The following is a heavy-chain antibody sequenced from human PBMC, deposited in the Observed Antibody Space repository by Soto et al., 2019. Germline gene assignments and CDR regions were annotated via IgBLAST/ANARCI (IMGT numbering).Heavy chain of an antibody. J-gene: IGHJ6*02. CDR3: AKDQLRGVRGVITYYYGMDV. V-gene: IGHV3-30*18. D-gene: IGHD3-10*01. Sequence: QVQLVESGGGVVQPGRSLRLSCAASGSTFSSYGMHWVRQAPGKGLEWVAVISYDGSNKYYADSVKGRFTISRDNSKNTLYLQMNSLRAEDTAVYYCAKDQLRGVRGVITYYYGMDVWGHGTTVTVSS. CDR2: ISYDGSNK. CDR1: GSTFSSYG.